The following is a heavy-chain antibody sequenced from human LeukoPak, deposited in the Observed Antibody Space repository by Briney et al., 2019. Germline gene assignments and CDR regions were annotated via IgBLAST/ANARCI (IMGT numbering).Heavy chain of an antibody. CDR2: IKQDGSEK. V-gene: IGHV3-7*01. CDR1: GFTFSSYW. J-gene: IGHJ4*02. D-gene: IGHD4-11*01. CDR3: AREDHSKYEY. Sequence: GGSLRLSCVASGFTFSSYWTSWVRQAPGKGLEWLASIKQDGSEKFYVDSVKGRFTIFKDNAKNSLYLQINSLRAEDTAVYYCAREDHSKYEYWGQGTLVTVSS.